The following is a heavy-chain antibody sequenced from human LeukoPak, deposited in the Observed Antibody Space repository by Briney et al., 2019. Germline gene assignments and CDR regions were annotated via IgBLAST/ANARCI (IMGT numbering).Heavy chain of an antibody. CDR2: ISGSGGST. J-gene: IGHJ6*03. CDR3: AKGGRLRLNYYYYMDV. D-gene: IGHD5-12*01. V-gene: IGHV3-23*01. CDR1: GFTFSSYG. Sequence: GGSLRLSCAASGFTFSSYGMSWVRQAPGKGLEWVSAISGSGGSTYYADSVKGRFTISRDNSKNTLYLQMNSLRAEDTAVYYCAKGGRLRLNYYYYMDVWGKGTTVTISS.